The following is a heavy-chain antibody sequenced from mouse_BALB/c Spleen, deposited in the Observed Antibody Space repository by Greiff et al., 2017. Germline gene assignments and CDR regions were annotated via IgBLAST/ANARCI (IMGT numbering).Heavy chain of an antibody. CDR3: ARCVYDGYYMFAY. CDR2: ISSGSSTI. J-gene: IGHJ3*01. CDR1: GFTFSSFG. Sequence: EVQGVESGGGLVQPGGSRKLSCAASGFTFSSFGMHWVRQAPEKGLEWVAYISSGSSTIYYADTVKGRFTISRDNPKNTLFLQMTSLRSEDTAMYYCARCVYDGYYMFAYWGQGTLVTVSA. V-gene: IGHV5-17*02. D-gene: IGHD2-3*01.